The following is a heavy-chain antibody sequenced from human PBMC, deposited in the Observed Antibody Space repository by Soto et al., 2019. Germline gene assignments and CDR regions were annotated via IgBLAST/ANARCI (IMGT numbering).Heavy chain of an antibody. CDR3: ARDRMTTVTTDVGYYYRMDV. J-gene: IGHJ6*02. CDR2: IYTSGST. D-gene: IGHD4-17*01. V-gene: IGHV4-4*07. Sequence: SETLSLTCTVSGGSISSYYWSWIRQPAGKGLEWIGRIYTSGSTNYNPSLKSRVTMSVDTSKNQFSLKLSSVTAADTAVYYCARDRMTTVTTDVGYYYRMDVWGQGTTVTVSS. CDR1: GGSISSYY.